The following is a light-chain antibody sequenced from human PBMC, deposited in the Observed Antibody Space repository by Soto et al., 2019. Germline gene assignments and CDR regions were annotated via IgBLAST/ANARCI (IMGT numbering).Light chain of an antibody. CDR1: QSVSSSC. J-gene: IGKJ3*01. CDR3: QQYGSSPMIT. Sequence: EIVLTQSPGTLSLSPGERATLSCRASQSVSSSCLAWYQQKPGQAPRLLIYGASSRATGIPDRFSGSGSGTDFTLTISRLEPEDFAVYYCQQYGSSPMITFGPGTKVDIK. CDR2: GAS. V-gene: IGKV3-20*01.